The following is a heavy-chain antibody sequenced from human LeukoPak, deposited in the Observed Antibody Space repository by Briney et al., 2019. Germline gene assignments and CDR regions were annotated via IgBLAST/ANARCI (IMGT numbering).Heavy chain of an antibody. CDR3: TTPVVYCSSTSCYDWFDP. CDR1: GYTFTGYY. J-gene: IGHJ5*02. V-gene: IGHV1-2*02. Sequence: ASVKVSCKASGYTFTGYYMHWVRQAPGQGLEWMGWINPNSGGTNYAQKFQGRVTMTRDTSISTAYMELSRLRSDDTAVYYCTTPVVYCSSTSCYDWFDPWGRGTLVTVSS. CDR2: INPNSGGT. D-gene: IGHD2-2*01.